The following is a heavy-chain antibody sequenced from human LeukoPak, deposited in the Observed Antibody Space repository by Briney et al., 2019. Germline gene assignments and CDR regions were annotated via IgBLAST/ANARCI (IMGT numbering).Heavy chain of an antibody. V-gene: IGHV1-2*06. Sequence: ASVKVSCKASGYTFTGYYMHWVRQAPGQGLEWMGRINPNSGGTNYAQKFQGRVTMTRDTSISTAYMELSRLRSDDTAVYYCARRYYYGSGASLDYWGQGTLGTVSS. CDR1: GYTFTGYY. CDR2: INPNSGGT. J-gene: IGHJ4*02. CDR3: ARRYYYGSGASLDY. D-gene: IGHD3-10*01.